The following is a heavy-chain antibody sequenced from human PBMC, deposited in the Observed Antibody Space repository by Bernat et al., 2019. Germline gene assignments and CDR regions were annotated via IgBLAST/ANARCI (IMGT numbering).Heavy chain of an antibody. Sequence: KESGPTLVKPTQTLTLTCTFSGFSLSTSGVGVGWIRQPPGKALEWLALIYWDGDKRYSPYLKSRLTITKDTSKNQVVLTMTNMDPVDTATYYCAHLTSSRIYYYYYMDVWGQGTTVTVSS. CDR3: AHLTSSRIYYYYYMDV. CDR2: IYWDGDK. CDR1: GFSLSTSGVG. D-gene: IGHD2-2*01. J-gene: IGHJ6*03. V-gene: IGHV2-5*02.